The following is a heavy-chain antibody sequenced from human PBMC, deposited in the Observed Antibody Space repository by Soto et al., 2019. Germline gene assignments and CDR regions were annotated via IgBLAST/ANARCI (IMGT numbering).Heavy chain of an antibody. CDR3: AKGGDDYVWGSYRYAFDI. D-gene: IGHD3-16*02. Sequence: PGGSLRLSCAASGFTFSSYAMSWVRQAPGKGLEWVSAISGSGGSTYYADSVKGRFTISRDNSKNTLYLQMNSLRAEDTAVYYCAKGGDDYVWGSYRYAFDIWGQGTMVTVSS. J-gene: IGHJ3*02. CDR2: ISGSGGST. V-gene: IGHV3-23*01. CDR1: GFTFSSYA.